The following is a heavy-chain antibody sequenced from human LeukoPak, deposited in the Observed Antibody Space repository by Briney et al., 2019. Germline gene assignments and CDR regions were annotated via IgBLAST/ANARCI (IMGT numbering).Heavy chain of an antibody. CDR2: IIPIFGTA. Sequence: ASVKVSCKASGGTFSSYAISWVRQAPGQGLEWMGGIIPIFGTANYAQKFQGRVTITADESTSTAYMELSSLRSEDTAVYYCAGAGGDSYGLYYYYYYMDVWGKGTTVTVSS. D-gene: IGHD5-18*01. V-gene: IGHV1-69*13. CDR3: AGAGGDSYGLYYYYYYMDV. CDR1: GGTFSSYA. J-gene: IGHJ6*03.